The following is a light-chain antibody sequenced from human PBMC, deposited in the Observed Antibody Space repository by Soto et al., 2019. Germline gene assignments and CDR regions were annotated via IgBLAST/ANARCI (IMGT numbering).Light chain of an antibody. J-gene: IGKJ3*01. CDR1: QSLLHSDGYKY. V-gene: IGKV2-28*01. CDR2: LGS. Sequence: IVMTQSPVSLPVTPGEPAAISCKSSQSLLHSDGYKYLDWYVQKAGQSPQLLIYLGSHRASGAPDRISGSGSGTDFTLKISKVEADDVGVYYCMQTLQTPFTFGPGTKVDIE. CDR3: MQTLQTPFT.